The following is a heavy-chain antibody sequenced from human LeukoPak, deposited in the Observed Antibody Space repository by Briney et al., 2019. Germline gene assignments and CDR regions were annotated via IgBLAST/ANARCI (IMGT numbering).Heavy chain of an antibody. Sequence: SETLSLTCTVSGGSISIYYWSWIRQPPGKGLEWIGYIYYSGSTNYNPSLKSRVTISVDTSKNQFSLKLSSVTAADTAVYYCARRPSYYYDSSGYPHGAFDIWGQGTMVTVSS. V-gene: IGHV4-59*01. CDR3: ARRPSYYYDSSGYPHGAFDI. CDR2: IYYSGST. CDR1: GGSISIYY. J-gene: IGHJ3*02. D-gene: IGHD3-22*01.